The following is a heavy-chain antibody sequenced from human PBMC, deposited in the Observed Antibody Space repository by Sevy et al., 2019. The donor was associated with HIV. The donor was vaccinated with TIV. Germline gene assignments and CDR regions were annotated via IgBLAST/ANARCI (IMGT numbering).Heavy chain of an antibody. CDR3: ISVHLA. V-gene: IGHV3-15*01. J-gene: IGHJ5*02. Sequence: GGSLRLSCAASGLTFSNAWITWVRQAPGKALEWVGRIKSKPAGGTTDYAAPVEGRFTISRDDSENMLYLQMNSLKSEDTAVYYCISVHLAWGQGTLVTVSS. CDR1: GLTFSNAW. CDR2: IKSKPAGGTT.